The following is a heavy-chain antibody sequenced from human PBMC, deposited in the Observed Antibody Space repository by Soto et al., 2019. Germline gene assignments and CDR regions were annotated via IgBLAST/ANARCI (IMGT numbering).Heavy chain of an antibody. CDR1: GGSLSSYY. CDR2: IYYSGST. D-gene: IGHD3-10*01. V-gene: IGHV4-59*01. Sequence: TLSLTCTGSGGSLSSYYWCWVRPPPGKGLEWIGYIYYSGSTNYNPSLKSRVTISVDTSKNQFSLKLSSVTAADTAVYYCARALSPGSDYPYYFDYWGQGTLVTVPS. J-gene: IGHJ4*02. CDR3: ARALSPGSDYPYYFDY.